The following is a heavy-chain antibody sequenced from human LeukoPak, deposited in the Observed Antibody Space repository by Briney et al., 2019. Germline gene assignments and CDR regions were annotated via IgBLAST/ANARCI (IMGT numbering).Heavy chain of an antibody. J-gene: IGHJ4*02. Sequence: KPSETLSLTCTVSNGSFNSYYWTWIRQPPGKGLEWIGFVYYSGRSGSTNYNPSLTSRVTVSVDTSENQFYLKLTSLTAADTAMYYCARASTTIAAAGGYLYYFDYWGQGTLVTVSS. CDR1: NGSFNSYY. V-gene: IGHV4-59*08. D-gene: IGHD6-13*01. CDR3: ARASTTIAAAGGYLYYFDY. CDR2: VYYSGRSGST.